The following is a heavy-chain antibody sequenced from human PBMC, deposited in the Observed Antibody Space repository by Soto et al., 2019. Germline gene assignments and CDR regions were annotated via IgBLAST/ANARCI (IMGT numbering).Heavy chain of an antibody. CDR2: ISFDGSNT. D-gene: IGHD6-19*01. V-gene: IGHV3-30*03. CDR3: GAGQFFSDY. CDR1: GFTFSSYG. Sequence: QVQLVESGEGVVRPGRSLRLYCAASGFTFSSYGMHWVRQAPGKGLEWVALISFDGSNTYYADSVKGRFTISRDNSQNTLYLQMHSLRAEDTSLYYCGAGQFFSDYWGQGALVTVSS. J-gene: IGHJ4*02.